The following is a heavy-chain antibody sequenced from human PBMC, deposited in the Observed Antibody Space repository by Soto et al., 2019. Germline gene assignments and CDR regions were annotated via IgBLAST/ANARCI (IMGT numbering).Heavy chain of an antibody. J-gene: IGHJ6*02. Sequence: QITLKESGPTLVKPTQTLTLTCTFSGFSLSTSGVGVAWIRQPPGKALEWLALIYWDDDKRYRPSLESRLTITEDTSKNQVVLTMTNMDSADTATYYCAYLPCSGGSCYWFSFSGMDVWGQGTTVTVSS. CDR3: AYLPCSGGSCYWFSFSGMDV. CDR1: GFSLSTSGVG. D-gene: IGHD2-15*01. CDR2: IYWDDDK. V-gene: IGHV2-5*02.